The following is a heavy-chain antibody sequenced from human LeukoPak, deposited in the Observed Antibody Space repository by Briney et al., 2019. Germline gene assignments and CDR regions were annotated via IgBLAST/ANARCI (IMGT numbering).Heavy chain of an antibody. CDR1: GGSFSGYY. J-gene: IGHJ4*02. CDR3: ASSSSPYCSSTSCFVYYFDY. CDR2: INHSGST. D-gene: IGHD2-2*01. V-gene: IGHV4-34*01. Sequence: SETLSLTCAVYGGSFSGYYWSWIRQPPGKGLERIGEINHSGSTNYNPSLKSRVTISVDTSKNQFSLKLSSVTAADTAVYYCASSSSPYCSSTSCFVYYFDYWGQGTLVTVSS.